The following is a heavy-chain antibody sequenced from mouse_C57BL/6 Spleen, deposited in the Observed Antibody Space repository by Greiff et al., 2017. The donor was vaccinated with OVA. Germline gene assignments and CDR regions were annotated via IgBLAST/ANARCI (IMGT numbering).Heavy chain of an antibody. J-gene: IGHJ2*01. CDR3: ARKADYGSSYDYFDY. Sequence: VQVVESGAELARPGASVKLSCKASGYTFTSYGISWVKQRTGQGLEWIGEIYPRSGNTYYNEKFKGKATLTADKSSSTAYMELRSLTSEDSAVYFCARKADYGSSYDYFDYWGQGTTLTVSS. CDR2: IYPRSGNT. D-gene: IGHD1-1*01. CDR1: GYTFTSYG. V-gene: IGHV1-81*01.